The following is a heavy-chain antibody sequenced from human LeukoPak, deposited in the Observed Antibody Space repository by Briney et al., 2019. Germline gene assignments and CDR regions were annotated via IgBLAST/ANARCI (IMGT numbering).Heavy chain of an antibody. Sequence: GGSLRLSCAASGFTFSSYGMHWVRQAPGKGLEWVAAISYDGSNKYYADSVKGRFTISRDNSKNTLYLQMNSLRAEDTAVYYCAKDDYGDYVYYYGMDVWGQGTTVTVSS. V-gene: IGHV3-30*18. CDR3: AKDDYGDYVYYYGMDV. CDR2: ISYDGSNK. J-gene: IGHJ6*02. CDR1: GFTFSSYG. D-gene: IGHD4-17*01.